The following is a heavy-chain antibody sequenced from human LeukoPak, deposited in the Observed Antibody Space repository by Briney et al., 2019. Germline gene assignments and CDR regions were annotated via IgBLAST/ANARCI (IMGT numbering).Heavy chain of an antibody. Sequence: GGSLRLSCAASGFTFSDYYMSWIRQAPGKGLEWVSYISSSGSTIYYADSVKGRFTISRDNAKNSLYLQMNSLRAEDTAVYCCAREGVYDYVWGSYRFDAFDIWGQGTMVTVSS. CDR2: ISSSGSTI. D-gene: IGHD3-16*02. CDR3: AREGVYDYVWGSYRFDAFDI. J-gene: IGHJ3*02. V-gene: IGHV3-11*01. CDR1: GFTFSDYY.